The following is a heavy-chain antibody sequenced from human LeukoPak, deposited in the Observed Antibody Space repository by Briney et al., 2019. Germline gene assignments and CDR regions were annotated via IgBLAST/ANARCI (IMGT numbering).Heavy chain of an antibody. CDR1: GFTFDDYA. D-gene: IGHD1-26*01. CDR2: ISWNSGSI. CDR3: AKALLGATIQGPVDY. J-gene: IGHJ4*02. V-gene: IGHV3-9*01. Sequence: PGRSLRLSCAASGFTFDDYAMHWVRHAPGKGLEWVSGISWNSGSIGYADSVKGRFTISRDNAKNSLYLQMNSLRAEDTALYYCAKALLGATIQGPVDYWGQGTLVTVSS.